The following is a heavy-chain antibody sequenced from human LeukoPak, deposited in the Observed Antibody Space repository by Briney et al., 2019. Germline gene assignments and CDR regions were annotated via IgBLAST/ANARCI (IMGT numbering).Heavy chain of an antibody. CDR3: ARGSFWRGYYYYYYYMDV. CDR2: IYYSGST. D-gene: IGHD3-3*01. CDR1: GGSISSYY. Sequence: SETLSLTCTVSGGSISSYYWSWIRQPPGKGQEWIGYIYYSGSTNYNPSLKSRVTISVDTSKNQFSLKLSSVTAADTAVYYCARGSFWRGYYYYYYYMDVWGKGTTVTVSS. J-gene: IGHJ6*03. V-gene: IGHV4-59*01.